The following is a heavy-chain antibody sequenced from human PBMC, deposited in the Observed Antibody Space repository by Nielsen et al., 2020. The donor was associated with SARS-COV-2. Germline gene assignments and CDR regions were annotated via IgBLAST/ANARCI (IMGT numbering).Heavy chain of an antibody. D-gene: IGHD5-24*01. Sequence: WIRQPPGKGLEWVAVISYDGSNKYYADSVKGRFTISRDNSKNTLYLQMNGLRAEDTAVYYCARTTGLGDGYNQFLPNDYYYYGMDVWGQGTTVTVSS. CDR2: ISYDGSNK. CDR3: ARTTGLGDGYNQFLPNDYYYYGMDV. V-gene: IGHV3-30*04. J-gene: IGHJ6*02.